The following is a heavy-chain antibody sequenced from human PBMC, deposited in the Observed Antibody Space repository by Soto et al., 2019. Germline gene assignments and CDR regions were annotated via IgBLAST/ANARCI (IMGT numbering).Heavy chain of an antibody. CDR1: GGTFSSYA. CDR3: ASGGHTVSTTMVFDY. V-gene: IGHV1-69*06. Sequence: SVKVSCKASGGTFSSYAISWVRQAPGQGLEWMGRIIPIFGTANYAQKFQGRVTITADKSTSTAYMELSSLRSEDTAVYYCASGGHTVSTTMVFDYWGQGTLVTVS. CDR2: IIPIFGTA. D-gene: IGHD4-17*01. J-gene: IGHJ4*02.